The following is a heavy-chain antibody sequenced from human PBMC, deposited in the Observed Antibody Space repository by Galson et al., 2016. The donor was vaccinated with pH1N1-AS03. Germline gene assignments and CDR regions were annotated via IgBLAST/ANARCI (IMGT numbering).Heavy chain of an antibody. J-gene: IGHJ4*02. D-gene: IGHD6-19*01. CDR1: GYSFSNYW. V-gene: IGHV5-51*03. Sequence: QSGAEVKKPGESLRVSCTGYGYSFSNYWIGWVRQLPGKGLEWMGFIYCGDSDTRYGPSFQGRVTFSADKSTTTASLQWSRLQASDTAIYYCARVIPVAGFHFDSWGQGTLVTVSS. CDR2: IYCGDSDT. CDR3: ARVIPVAGFHFDS.